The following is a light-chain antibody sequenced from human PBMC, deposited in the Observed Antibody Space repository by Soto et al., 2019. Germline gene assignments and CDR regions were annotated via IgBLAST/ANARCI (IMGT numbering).Light chain of an antibody. CDR2: GTS. V-gene: IGKV3-20*01. CDR1: QSVSNNY. J-gene: IGKJ3*01. CDR3: QQYGTSLFS. Sequence: EIVLTQSPGTLSLSPGERGTLSCWTSQSVSNNYLAWYQQKPGQAPRLLIYGTSSRATGIPDRFSGSGPGTDFTLTISRLEPEDFAVYYCQQYGTSLFSFGPGTKVDIK.